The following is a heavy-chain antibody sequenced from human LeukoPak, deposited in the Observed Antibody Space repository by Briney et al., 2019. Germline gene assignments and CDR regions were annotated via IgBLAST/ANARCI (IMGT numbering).Heavy chain of an antibody. Sequence: SETLSLTCTVSGGSISSYYWSWIRQPPGKGLEWIGYIYYSGSTYYNPSLKCRVTISVDTSKNQFSLKLSSVTAADTAVYYCARAPRILWWSHWGQGTLVTVSS. CDR2: IYYSGST. J-gene: IGHJ4*02. CDR1: GGSISSYY. CDR3: ARAPRILWWSH. V-gene: IGHV4-59*06. D-gene: IGHD2-21*01.